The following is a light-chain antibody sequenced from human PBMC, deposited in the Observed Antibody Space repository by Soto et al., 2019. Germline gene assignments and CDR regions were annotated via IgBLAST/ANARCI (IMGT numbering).Light chain of an antibody. J-gene: IGKJ4*01. Sequence: EIVLTQSPATLSLSPWESANLSCRASQRVSHFLAWYQQKPGQAPMLLIYDTSSSATGIPGRFSGSGSGTDFTLTIDILEPADAAVYYWQQRTDWPTFGGGTKGEL. CDR3: QQRTDWPT. CDR1: QRVSHF. CDR2: DTS. V-gene: IGKV3-11*01.